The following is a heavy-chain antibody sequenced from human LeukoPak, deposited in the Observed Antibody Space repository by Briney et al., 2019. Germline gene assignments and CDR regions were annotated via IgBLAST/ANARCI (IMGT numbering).Heavy chain of an antibody. CDR2: INSDGSDT. V-gene: IGHV3-74*01. J-gene: IGHJ4*02. CDR1: GFSFSTHW. Sequence: GGSLRLSCVASGFSFSTHWMHWVRQAPGKGLLWVSHINSDGSDTGYADSVKGRFTISRDNADNTLYLQMNSLRAEDTAVYFCARDTPGIGIDYWGQGTLVTVSS. D-gene: IGHD1-1*01. CDR3: ARDTPGIGIDY.